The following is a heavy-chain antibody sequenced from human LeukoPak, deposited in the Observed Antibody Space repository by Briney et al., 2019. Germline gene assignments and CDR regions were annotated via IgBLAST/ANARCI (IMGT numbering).Heavy chain of an antibody. D-gene: IGHD2-21*01. CDR1: GASIDSYY. Sequence: ASETLSLTCSVSGASIDSYYWGWIRQPPGKGLEWLGYIYTSGNTIYNPSLKSPVHISMNTSKNQSALKMRSVTAAGTALYYCASLSIGPSPYFYYYMDVWGKGTAVTVSS. V-gene: IGHV4-4*09. J-gene: IGHJ6*03. CDR3: ASLSIGPSPYFYYYMDV. CDR2: IYTSGNT.